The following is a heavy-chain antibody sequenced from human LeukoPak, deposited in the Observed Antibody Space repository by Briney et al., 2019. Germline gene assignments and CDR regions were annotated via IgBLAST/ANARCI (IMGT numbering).Heavy chain of an antibody. CDR1: GGSFSGYY. V-gene: IGHV4-34*01. CDR2: INHSGST. CDR3: ARGDYYVSGY. D-gene: IGHD3-10*01. J-gene: IGHJ4*02. Sequence: SETLSLTRAVYGGSFSGYYWSWIRQPPGKGLEWIGEINHSGSTNYNPSLKSRVTISVDTSKNQFSLKLSSVTAADTAVYYCARGDYYVSGYWGQGTLVTVSS.